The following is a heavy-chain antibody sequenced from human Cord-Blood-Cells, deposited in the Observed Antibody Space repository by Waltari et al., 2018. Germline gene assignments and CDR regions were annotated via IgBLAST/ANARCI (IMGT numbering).Heavy chain of an antibody. CDR2: FDPEDGET. J-gene: IGHJ4*02. D-gene: IGHD2-2*01. Sequence: QVHLLQPGPDVKKPGASVKVSCKVSGYTLTELSMHWVRQAPGKGLEWMGGFDPEDGETIYAQKFQGRVTMTEDTSTDTAYMELSSLRSEDTAVYYCATDIVVVPALGTDYWGQGTLVTVSS. CDR1: GYTLTELS. V-gene: IGHV1-24*01. CDR3: ATDIVVVPALGTDY.